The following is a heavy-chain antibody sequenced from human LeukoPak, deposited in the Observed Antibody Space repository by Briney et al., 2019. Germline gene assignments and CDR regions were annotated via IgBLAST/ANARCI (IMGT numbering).Heavy chain of an antibody. CDR3: ARRGYYYGMDV. CDR1: GGTFSSYA. J-gene: IGHJ6*02. V-gene: IGHV1-46*01. CDR2: INPSGGST. Sequence: ASVKVSCKASGGTFSSYAISWVRQAPGQGLEWMGIINPSGGSTSYAQKFQGRVTMTRDTSTSTVYMELSSLRSEDTAVYYCARRGYYYGMDVWGQGTTVTISS.